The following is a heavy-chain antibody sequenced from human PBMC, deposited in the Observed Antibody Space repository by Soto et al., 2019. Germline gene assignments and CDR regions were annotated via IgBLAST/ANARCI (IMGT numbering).Heavy chain of an antibody. CDR2: IWYDGSNK. Sequence: GGSLRLSCAASGFTFSSYGMHWVRQAPGKGLEWVAVIWYDGSNKYYADSVKGRFTISRDNSKNTLYLQMNSLRAEDTAVYYCARVYWVWGSSGAFDIWGQGTMVTVSS. J-gene: IGHJ3*02. D-gene: IGHD3-16*01. CDR1: GFTFSSYG. CDR3: ARVYWVWGSSGAFDI. V-gene: IGHV3-33*01.